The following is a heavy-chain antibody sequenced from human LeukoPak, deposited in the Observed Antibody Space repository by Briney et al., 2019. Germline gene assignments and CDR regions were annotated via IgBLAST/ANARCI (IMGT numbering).Heavy chain of an antibody. CDR1: GFTFSGFS. CDR2: IASRTSTR. J-gene: IGHJ4*02. D-gene: IGHD1-26*01. V-gene: IGHV3-48*01. CDR3: ARGALGSYFY. Sequence: GGSLRLSCAASGFTFSGFSMNWVRQAPGKGLEWISYIASRTSTRLYADSVKGRFTISRDNAKNSLFLEMNSLRGDDTAVYYCARGALGSYFYWGQGTLVTVSS.